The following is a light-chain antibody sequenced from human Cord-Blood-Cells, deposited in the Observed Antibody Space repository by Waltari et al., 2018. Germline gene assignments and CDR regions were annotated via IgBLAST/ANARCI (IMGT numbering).Light chain of an antibody. V-gene: IGLV2-8*01. J-gene: IGLJ2*01. CDR1: SSDVGAYKY. CDR2: EVT. CDR3: SSYAGSNNFVV. Sequence: QSALTQPPSAPGSPGQSVTISCTGTSSDVGAYKYVSWYQQHPGKAPNLKIHEVTTRPSGVPIRVSGSKAGNAASLTVSGLQPVDEADYDCSSYAGSNNFVVFGGGTKLTVL.